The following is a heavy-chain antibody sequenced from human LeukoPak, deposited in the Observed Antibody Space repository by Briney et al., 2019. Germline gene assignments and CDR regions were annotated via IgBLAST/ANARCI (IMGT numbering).Heavy chain of an antibody. CDR2: IIPIFGTA. CDR3: ARDSEGYSYGRDPHYYFDY. Sequence: SVKVSCKASGGTFSSYAISWVRQAPGQGLEWMGGIIPIFGTANYAQKFQGRVTITADESTSTAYMELSSLRSEDTAVYYCARDSEGYSYGRDPHYYFDYWGQGTLVTVSS. D-gene: IGHD5-18*01. CDR1: GGTFSSYA. V-gene: IGHV1-69*13. J-gene: IGHJ4*02.